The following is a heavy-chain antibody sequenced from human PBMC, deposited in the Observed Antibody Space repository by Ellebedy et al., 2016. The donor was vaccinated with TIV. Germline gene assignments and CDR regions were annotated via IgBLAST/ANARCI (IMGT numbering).Heavy chain of an antibody. CDR1: GFTFSSYA. CDR3: AKDLDEVAGTYYYGMDV. V-gene: IGHV3-23*01. J-gene: IGHJ6*02. D-gene: IGHD6-19*01. Sequence: GGSLRLSXAASGFTFSSYAMSWVRQAPGKGLEWVSAISGSGGSTYYADSVKGRFTISRDNSKNTLYLQMNSLRAEDTAVYYCAKDLDEVAGTYYYGMDVWGQGTTVTVSS. CDR2: ISGSGGST.